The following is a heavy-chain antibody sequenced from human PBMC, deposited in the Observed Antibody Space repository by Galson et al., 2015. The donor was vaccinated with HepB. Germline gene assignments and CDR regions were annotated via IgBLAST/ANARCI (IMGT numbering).Heavy chain of an antibody. CDR2: ISSSSSYI. Sequence: SLRLSCAASGFTFSSYSMNCVRQAPGKGLEWVSSISSSSSYIYYADSVKGRFTISRDNAKNSLYLQMNSLRAEDTAVYYCASVGDIAVAGRLFDYWGQGTLVTVSS. CDR3: ASVGDIAVAGRLFDY. CDR1: GFTFSSYS. J-gene: IGHJ4*02. D-gene: IGHD6-19*01. V-gene: IGHV3-21*01.